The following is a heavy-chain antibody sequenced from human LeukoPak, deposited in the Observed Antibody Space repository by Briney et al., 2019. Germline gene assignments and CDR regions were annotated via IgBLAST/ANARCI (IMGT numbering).Heavy chain of an antibody. J-gene: IGHJ6*03. D-gene: IGHD2-2*01. CDR3: ARDLLDIVVVPAARYYYYYYMDV. CDR1: GFTFSSYW. Sequence: PGGSLRLSCAASGFTFSSYWMSWVRQAPGKGLEWVANIKQDGSEKYYVDSVKGRFTISRDNAKNSLYLQMNSRIAEDTAVYYCARDLLDIVVVPAARYYYYYYMDVWGKGTTVTISS. CDR2: IKQDGSEK. V-gene: IGHV3-7*01.